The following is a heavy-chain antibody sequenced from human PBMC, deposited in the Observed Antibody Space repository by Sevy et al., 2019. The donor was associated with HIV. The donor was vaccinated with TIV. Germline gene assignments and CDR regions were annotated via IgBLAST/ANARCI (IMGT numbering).Heavy chain of an antibody. CDR2: ISDYNGYT. J-gene: IGHJ6*02. CDR1: GYTFSSYG. D-gene: IGHD3-10*01. CDR3: AGEGYYYRSGTYRPPNYYGMDV. Sequence: ASVKVSCKASGYTFSSYGISWVRQAPGQGLEWMGWISDYNGYTNYAHKFQGRVTMSTETSTRTAYRELRGLRSDDTAVYFFAGEGYYYRSGTYRPPNYYGMDVWGQGTAVTVSS. V-gene: IGHV1-18*01.